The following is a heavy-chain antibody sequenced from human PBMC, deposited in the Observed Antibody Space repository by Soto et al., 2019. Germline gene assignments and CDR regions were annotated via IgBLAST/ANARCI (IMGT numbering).Heavy chain of an antibody. D-gene: IGHD3-10*01. CDR1: VGSISSSSYY. V-gene: IGHV4-39*01. CDR3: ARYSPELWFGELSWFDP. CDR2: IYYSGST. Sequence: SETLSLTCTVSVGSISSSSYYWGWIRQPPGKGLEWIGSIYYSGSTYYNPSLKSRVTISVDTSKNQFSLKLSSVTAADTAVYNCARYSPELWFGELSWFDPWGQGTLVTVS. J-gene: IGHJ5*02.